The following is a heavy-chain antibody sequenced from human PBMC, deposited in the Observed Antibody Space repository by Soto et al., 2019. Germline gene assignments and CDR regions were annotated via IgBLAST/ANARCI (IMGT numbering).Heavy chain of an antibody. CDR1: GGITSSYY. CDR3: ARLGATYGSGSYYKSHYYDGMDV. Sequence: SQTLPLTYTVSGGITSSYYWSWIRLPVGKGLDWIGRIYTSGITNYNPSLKRRVTRSVDTSKNQFSLKLSSVTAADTAVYYCARLGATYGSGSYYKSHYYDGMDVWGQGTTVT. CDR2: IYTSGIT. D-gene: IGHD3-10*01. V-gene: IGHV4-4*07. J-gene: IGHJ6*02.